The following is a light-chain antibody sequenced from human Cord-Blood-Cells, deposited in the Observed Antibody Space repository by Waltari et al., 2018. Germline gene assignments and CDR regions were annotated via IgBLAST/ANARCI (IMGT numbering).Light chain of an antibody. CDR3: QQSYSTPWT. V-gene: IGKV1-39*01. Sequence: DIQMTQSPSSLSASVGDRVTITCRASQSISSYLNWYQQKPGKAPKPLIYAASSLQSGVPSRFSGSGSGTEFTLTISSLQPEDFATYYCQQSYSTPWTFGQGTKVEIK. CDR2: AAS. J-gene: IGKJ1*01. CDR1: QSISSY.